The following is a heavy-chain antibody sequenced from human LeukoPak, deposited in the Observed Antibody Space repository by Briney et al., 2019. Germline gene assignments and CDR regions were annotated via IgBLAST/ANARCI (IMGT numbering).Heavy chain of an antibody. CDR3: AKDLSYTTSWYHYFDY. V-gene: IGHV3-30*02. CDR2: IRVDGSNE. Sequence: PGGSLRLSCAASGFTFSSYGMRWVRQAPGKGLEWVAVIRVDGSNEYYADSVKGRFTISRDNSKNTLFLQMNSLTAEDTAVYYCAKDLSYTTSWYHYFDYWGQGTLVTVSS. J-gene: IGHJ4*02. CDR1: GFTFSSYG. D-gene: IGHD6-13*01.